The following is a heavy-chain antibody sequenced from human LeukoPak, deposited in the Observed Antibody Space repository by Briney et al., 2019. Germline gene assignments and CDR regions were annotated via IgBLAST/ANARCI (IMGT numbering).Heavy chain of an antibody. CDR1: GGSISSSSYY. V-gene: IGHV4-39*01. CDR2: IYYSGST. D-gene: IGHD6-19*01. J-gene: IGHJ5*02. Sequence: SETLSLTCTVSGGSISSSSYYWGWIRQPPGKGLEWIGSIYYSGSTHYNPSLKSRVTISVDTSKNQFSLKLSSVTAADTALYYCATSAVAATGFPWFDPWGQGTLVTVSS. CDR3: ATSAVAATGFPWFDP.